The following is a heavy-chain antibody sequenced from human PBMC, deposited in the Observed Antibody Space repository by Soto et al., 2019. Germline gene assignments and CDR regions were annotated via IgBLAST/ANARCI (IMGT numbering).Heavy chain of an antibody. V-gene: IGHV5-51*01. D-gene: IGHD6-13*01. CDR2: MHPGDSDT. J-gene: IGHJ5*02. Sequence: LGASLKVSCKGSGYSFSNNWVGWVRQMPGKGLEWMGIMHPGDSDTRYSPSFQGQVTISADKSINTAYLQWSSLKPSDSAMYYCARHKRYSSTWFEGWFDRWGQGTLVTVSS. CDR1: GYSFSNNW. CDR3: ARHKRYSSTWFEGWFDR.